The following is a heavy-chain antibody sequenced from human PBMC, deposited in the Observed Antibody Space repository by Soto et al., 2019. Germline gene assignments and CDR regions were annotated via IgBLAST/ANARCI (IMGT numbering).Heavy chain of an antibody. CDR3: ATFMIVDDAFDI. CDR2: IWYDGSNK. D-gene: IGHD3-22*01. Sequence: QVQLVESGGGVVQPGRSLRLSCAASGFTFSSYGMHWVRQAPGKGLERVAVIWYDGSNKYYADSVKGRFTISRDNSKNTLSLQLNSLRAEDTAVYYCATFMIVDDAFDIWGQGTRVTVSS. V-gene: IGHV3-33*01. J-gene: IGHJ3*02. CDR1: GFTFSSYG.